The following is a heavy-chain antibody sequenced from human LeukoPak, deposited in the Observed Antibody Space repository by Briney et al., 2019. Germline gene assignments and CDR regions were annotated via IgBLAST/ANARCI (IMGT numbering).Heavy chain of an antibody. Sequence: GGSLRLSCAASGFTVSSNYMSWVRQAPGKGLEWVSVFYSGGNTYYADSVKGRFTISRDNSKNTLYLQMNSLRAEDTAVYYCARSSDAIIYFQHWGQGTPVTVSS. J-gene: IGHJ1*01. V-gene: IGHV3-53*01. D-gene: IGHD3-9*01. CDR3: ARSSDAIIYFQH. CDR1: GFTVSSNY. CDR2: FYSGGNT.